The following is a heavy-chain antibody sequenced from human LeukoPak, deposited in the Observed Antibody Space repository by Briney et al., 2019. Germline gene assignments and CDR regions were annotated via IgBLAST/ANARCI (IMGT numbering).Heavy chain of an antibody. CDR3: TTAENSYGYLDY. V-gene: IGHV3-15*01. CDR2: KSKTNGGTT. Sequence: KSKTNGGTTDYAAPVKGRFTISRDDSKNTLYLQMNSLKTEDTAVYYCTTAENSYGYLDYWGQGTLVTVSS. J-gene: IGHJ4*02. D-gene: IGHD5-18*01.